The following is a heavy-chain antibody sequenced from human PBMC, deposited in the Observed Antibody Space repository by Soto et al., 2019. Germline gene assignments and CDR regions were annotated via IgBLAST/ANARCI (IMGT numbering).Heavy chain of an antibody. CDR1: GFNVTNTY. CDR3: ARDRSDSSRADSFDI. Sequence: EVQLVESGGGLIQPGWSLRLSCAVSGFNVTNTYMSWVRQAPGKGLEWVSVIYRGVSTFYADSVKGRFTVSRDDSKNTVSLQMNSLRAEDTAVYYWARDRSDSSRADSFDIWGQGTMVTVSS. D-gene: IGHD6-6*01. J-gene: IGHJ3*02. CDR2: IYRGVST. V-gene: IGHV3-53*01.